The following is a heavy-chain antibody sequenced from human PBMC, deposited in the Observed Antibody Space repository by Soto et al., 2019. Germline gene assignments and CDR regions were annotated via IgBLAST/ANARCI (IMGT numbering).Heavy chain of an antibody. Sequence: EVQLVESGGGLVQPGGSLRLSCAASGFTFSSYSMNWVRQAPGKGLEWVSYISSCSTTMYYAESVKGRFTISRDNAKNSLYLQMHSLRAEGTAVYYCARDYSSVWYFDSWGQGTLVTVSS. CDR3: ARDYSSVWYFDS. CDR2: ISSCSTTM. CDR1: GFTFSSYS. V-gene: IGHV3-48*01. J-gene: IGHJ4*02. D-gene: IGHD6-25*01.